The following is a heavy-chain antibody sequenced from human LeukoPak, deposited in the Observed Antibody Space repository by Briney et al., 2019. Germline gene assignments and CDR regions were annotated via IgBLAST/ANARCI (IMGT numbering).Heavy chain of an antibody. CDR2: INPNSGGT. J-gene: IGHJ4*02. CDR1: GYTFTGYY. V-gene: IGHV1-2*02. D-gene: IGHD2-2*01. CDR3: ARAPDCSSTSCYRFFARGYSGYGGDY. Sequence: ASVKVSCKASGYTFTGYYMHWVRQAPGQGLEWMGWINPNSGGTNYAQKFQGRVTMTRDTSISTAYMELSRLRSDDTAVYYCARAPDCSSTSCYRFFARGYSGYGGDYWGQGTLVTVSS.